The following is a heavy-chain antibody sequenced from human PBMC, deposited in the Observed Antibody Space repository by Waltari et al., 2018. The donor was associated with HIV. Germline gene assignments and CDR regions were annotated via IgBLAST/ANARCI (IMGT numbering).Heavy chain of an antibody. J-gene: IGHJ5*02. CDR1: GFTFNSYS. Sequence: EVQLVESGGGPVKPVGSLRLSCRASGFTFNSYSLNWVRQAPGKGLELISSISSSGTFTHYADSVKGRFTISRDNANKSVYLQMNSLRAEDTAVYYCARDSRDNSWSLNFFDPWGQGTLVTVSS. CDR3: ARDSRDNSWSLNFFDP. CDR2: ISSSGTFT. D-gene: IGHD6-13*01. V-gene: IGHV3-21*01.